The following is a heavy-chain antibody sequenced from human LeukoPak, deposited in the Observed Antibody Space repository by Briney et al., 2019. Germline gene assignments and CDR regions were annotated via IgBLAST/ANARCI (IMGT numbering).Heavy chain of an antibody. Sequence: AWGSLRLSCAASGFTFSSYAMRWVRQAPGKGLEWVSAISGSGSSTYYADSVKGRFTIPRDNPKNKLYLQMNSLRAEDTAVYYCAKAPRSRWGSYFDCWGQGTLV. D-gene: IGHD6-13*01. CDR3: AKAPRSRWGSYFDC. CDR2: ISGSGSST. V-gene: IGHV3-23*01. CDR1: GFTFSSYA. J-gene: IGHJ4*02.